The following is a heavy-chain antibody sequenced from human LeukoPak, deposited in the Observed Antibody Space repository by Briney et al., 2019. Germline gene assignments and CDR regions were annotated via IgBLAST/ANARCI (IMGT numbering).Heavy chain of an antibody. CDR2: ISYDGSNK. Sequence: GGSLRLSCAASGFTFSSYGMHWVRQAPGKGLEWVAVISYDGSNKYYADSVKGRFTISGDNSKNTLYLQMNSLRAEDTAVYYCASSGDGTYFDYWGQGTLVTVSS. CDR3: ASSGDGTYFDY. J-gene: IGHJ4*02. CDR1: GFTFSSYG. D-gene: IGHD1-26*01. V-gene: IGHV3-30*03.